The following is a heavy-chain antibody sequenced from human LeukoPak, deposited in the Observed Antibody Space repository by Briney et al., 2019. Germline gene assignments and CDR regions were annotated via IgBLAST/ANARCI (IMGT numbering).Heavy chain of an antibody. J-gene: IGHJ4*02. CDR3: AKVFYPAAGTGRVDFPFDY. CDR1: GGTFSSYA. CDR2: INPSGGST. D-gene: IGHD6-13*01. V-gene: IGHV1-46*01. Sequence: EASVKVSCKASGGTFSSYAISWVRQAPGQGLEWMGIINPSGGSTSYAQKFQGRVTMTRDTSTSTVYMELSSLRAEDTAVYYCAKVFYPAAGTGRVDFPFDYWGQGTLVTVSS.